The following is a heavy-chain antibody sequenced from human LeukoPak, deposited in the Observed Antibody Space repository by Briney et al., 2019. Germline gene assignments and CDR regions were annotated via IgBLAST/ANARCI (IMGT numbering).Heavy chain of an antibody. CDR3: AKPGYSGYVEHFDY. Sequence: GGSLRLSCAASGFTFSSYAMSWVRQAPGKGLEWVSAISGSGGSTYYADSVKGRFAISRDNSKNTLYLQMNSLRAEDTAVYYCAKPGYSGYVEHFDYWGQGTLVTVSS. D-gene: IGHD5-12*01. V-gene: IGHV3-23*01. CDR1: GFTFSSYA. CDR2: ISGSGGST. J-gene: IGHJ4*02.